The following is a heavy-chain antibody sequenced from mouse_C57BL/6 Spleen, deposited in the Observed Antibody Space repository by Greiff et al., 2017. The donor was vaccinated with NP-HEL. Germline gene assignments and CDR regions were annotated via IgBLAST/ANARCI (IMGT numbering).Heavy chain of an antibody. V-gene: IGHV1-47*01. CDR2: FHPYNDDT. J-gene: IGHJ4*01. D-gene: IGHD1-1*01. CDR3: AWGVYSVSRNAMDY. CDR1: GYTFTTYP. Sequence: QVQLQQSGAELVKPGASVKMSCKASGYTFTTYPIEWMKQNHGKSLEWIGNFHPYNDDTKYNEKFKGKATLTVEKSSSTVYLELSRLTSDDSAVYYGAWGVYSVSRNAMDYWGQGTSVTVSS.